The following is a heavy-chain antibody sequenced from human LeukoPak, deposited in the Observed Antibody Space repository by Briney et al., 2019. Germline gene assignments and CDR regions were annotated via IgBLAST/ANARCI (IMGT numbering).Heavy chain of an antibody. V-gene: IGHV3-48*01. CDR1: GFTFSSYS. CDR2: ISSSSSSTI. D-gene: IGHD3-22*01. Sequence: PGGSLRLSCAASGFTFSSYSMNWVRQAPGKGLEWVSYISSSSSSTIYYADSVKGRFTISRDNAKNSLYLQMNSLRAEDTAVYYCARLVVAGGDAFDIWGQGTMVTVSS. J-gene: IGHJ3*02. CDR3: ARLVVAGGDAFDI.